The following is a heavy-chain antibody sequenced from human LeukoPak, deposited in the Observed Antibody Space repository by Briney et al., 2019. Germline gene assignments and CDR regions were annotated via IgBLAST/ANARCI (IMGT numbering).Heavy chain of an antibody. D-gene: IGHD3-22*01. V-gene: IGHV4-59*12. CDR1: GGSFSSYY. CDR3: ARVYYDSSGYYYFDY. J-gene: IGHJ4*02. Sequence: SETLSLTCAVYGGSFSSYYWSWIRQPPGKGLEWIGYIYYSGSTNYNPSLKSRVTISVDTSKNQFSLKLSSVTAADTAVYYCARVYYDSSGYYYFDYWGQGTLVTVSS. CDR2: IYYSGST.